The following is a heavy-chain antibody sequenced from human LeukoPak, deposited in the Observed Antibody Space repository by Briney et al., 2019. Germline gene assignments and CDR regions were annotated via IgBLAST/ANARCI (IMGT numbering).Heavy chain of an antibody. Sequence: PGGSLRLSCAASGFTFSSYSMNWVRQAPGKGLEWVSSISSSSSYIYYADSVKGRFTISRDNAKNSLYLQMNSLRAEDTAVYYCARDRGEGDAFDIWGQGTMVTVSS. V-gene: IGHV3-21*01. CDR1: GFTFSSYS. D-gene: IGHD3-10*01. CDR3: ARDRGEGDAFDI. CDR2: ISSSSSYI. J-gene: IGHJ3*02.